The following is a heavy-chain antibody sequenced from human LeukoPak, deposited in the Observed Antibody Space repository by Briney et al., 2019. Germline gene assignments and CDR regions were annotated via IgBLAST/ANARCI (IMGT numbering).Heavy chain of an antibody. V-gene: IGHV1-18*01. Sequence: ASVKVSCKASGYTFTSYGISWVRQAPGQGLEWMGWISAYNGNTNYAQKLQGRVTMTTDTSTSTAYMELRSLRSDDTAVYYCARDLDGVRGVTNWFDPWGQGTLVTVSS. CDR2: ISAYNGNT. J-gene: IGHJ5*02. CDR1: GYTFTSYG. CDR3: ARDLDGVRGVTNWFDP. D-gene: IGHD3-10*02.